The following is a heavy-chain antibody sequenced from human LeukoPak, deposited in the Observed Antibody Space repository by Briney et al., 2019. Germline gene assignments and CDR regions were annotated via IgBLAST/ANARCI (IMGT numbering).Heavy chain of an antibody. Sequence: GASVKVSCKASGYTFTSYDINWVRQATGQGLGWMGWMNPNSGNTGYAQKFQGRVTMTRNTSISTAYMELSSLRSDDTAVYYCARDPSYDSSGYSLFFDYWGQGTLVTVSS. CDR1: GYTFTSYD. D-gene: IGHD3-22*01. CDR2: MNPNSGNT. CDR3: ARDPSYDSSGYSLFFDY. V-gene: IGHV1-8*01. J-gene: IGHJ4*02.